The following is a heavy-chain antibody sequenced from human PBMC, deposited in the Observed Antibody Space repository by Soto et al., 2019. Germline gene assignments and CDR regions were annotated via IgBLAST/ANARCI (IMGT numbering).Heavy chain of an antibody. Sequence: QITLKESGPTLVKPTQTLTLTCTFSGFSLSTSGVGVGWIRQPPGKALEWLALIYWDDDKRYSPSLKSRLTITKDTSKHQVVLTMTNMDPVDTATYYCAHRHLWADTFDIWGQGTMVTVSS. V-gene: IGHV2-5*02. CDR3: AHRHLWADTFDI. D-gene: IGHD7-27*01. CDR1: GFSLSTSGVG. CDR2: IYWDDDK. J-gene: IGHJ3*02.